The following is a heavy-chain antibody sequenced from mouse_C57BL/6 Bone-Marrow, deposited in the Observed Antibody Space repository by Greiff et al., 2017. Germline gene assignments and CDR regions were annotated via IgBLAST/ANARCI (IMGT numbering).Heavy chain of an antibody. CDR1: GFNIKDDY. V-gene: IGHV14-4*01. CDR3: TTGDYDGFAY. D-gene: IGHD2-4*01. J-gene: IGHJ3*01. Sequence: DVKLQESGAELVRPGASVKLSCTASGFNIKDDYMHWVKQRPEQGLEWIGWIVPENGDTEYASKFQGKATITVDTSSNTAYLQLSSLTSEDTAVYYYTTGDYDGFAYWGQGTLVTVSA. CDR2: IVPENGDT.